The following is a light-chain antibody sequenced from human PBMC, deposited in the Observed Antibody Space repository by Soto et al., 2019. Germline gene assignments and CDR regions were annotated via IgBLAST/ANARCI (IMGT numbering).Light chain of an antibody. J-gene: IGKJ4*01. CDR2: DAS. Sequence: EIVLTQSPGTLSLSPGERATLSCRASQSVSNNYLAWYQQKPGQAPRLLIYDASNRATGIPARFSGSGSGTDFTLTISSPETEDFAVYYCQQRSNWPPTFGGGTKVDIK. CDR1: QSVSNNY. V-gene: IGKV3-11*01. CDR3: QQRSNWPPT.